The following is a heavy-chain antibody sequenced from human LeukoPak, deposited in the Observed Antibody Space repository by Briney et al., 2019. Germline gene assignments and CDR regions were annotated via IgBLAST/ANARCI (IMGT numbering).Heavy chain of an antibody. CDR2: IRNVGNDK. D-gene: IGHD7-27*01. Sequence: PGGSLRLSCVVSGFRLSTYGMHWVRQAPGKGLEWVSFIRNVGNDKYYAQSVKGRFTISRDDSKNTQYLQMNSLRGEDTAVYYCATDFNWAWNYWGQGTLVTASS. CDR1: GFRLSTYG. J-gene: IGHJ4*02. V-gene: IGHV3-30*02. CDR3: ATDFNWAWNY.